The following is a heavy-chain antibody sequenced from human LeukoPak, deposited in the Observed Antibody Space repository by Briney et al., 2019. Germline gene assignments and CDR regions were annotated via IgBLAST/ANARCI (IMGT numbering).Heavy chain of an antibody. Sequence: GASVKVSCKASGYTFTGYYMHWVRQAPGQGLEWMGGIIPIFGTANYAQKFQGRVTITADESTSTAYMELSSLRSEDTAVYYCARVRSPDYAYGMDVWGQGTTVTVSS. J-gene: IGHJ6*02. V-gene: IGHV1-69*13. CDR3: ARVRSPDYAYGMDV. CDR2: IIPIFGTA. CDR1: GYTFTGYY.